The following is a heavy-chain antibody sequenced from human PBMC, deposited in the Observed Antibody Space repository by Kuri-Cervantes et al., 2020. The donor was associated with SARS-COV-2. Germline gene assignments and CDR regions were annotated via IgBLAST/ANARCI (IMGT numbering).Heavy chain of an antibody. CDR3: ARDRDDYVWGSYRNFDY. CDR2: ISYDGSNK. V-gene: IGHV3-30*03. J-gene: IGHJ4*02. D-gene: IGHD3-16*02. CDR1: GLTFSSYG. Sequence: GESLKISCAASGLTFSSYGMHWVRQAPGKGLEWVAVISYDGSNKYYADSVKGRFTISRDNSKNTLYLQMNSLRAEDTAVYYCARDRDDYVWGSYRNFDYWGQGTLVTVSS.